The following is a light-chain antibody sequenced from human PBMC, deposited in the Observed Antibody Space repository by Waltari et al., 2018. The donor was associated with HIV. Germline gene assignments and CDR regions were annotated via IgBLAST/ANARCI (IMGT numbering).Light chain of an antibody. CDR1: TSNIGRSY. V-gene: IGLV1-47*01. CDR3: AAWDHDLSAVL. Sequence: QSVLTQAPSTSETPGQRVAISCSGRTSNIGRSYVYWYHQLPGTAPKLLLYRNYQRPSGVPDRFSGSKSGTSASLAISGLRPEDEGDYFCAAWDHDLSAVLFGGGTKLTVL. J-gene: IGLJ2*01. CDR2: RNY.